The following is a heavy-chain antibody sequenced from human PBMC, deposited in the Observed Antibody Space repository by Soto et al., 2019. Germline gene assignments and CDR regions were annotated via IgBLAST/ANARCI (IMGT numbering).Heavy chain of an antibody. CDR2: VSYDGSDE. Sequence: EGSLRPSCAASGFTFRSYGVNWIRQSPGKGLEWLAAVSYDGSDEFYAASAKGRFFISRDNSRNTVSLQMNNLRAEATAVNYCANVPGDEVPESHFTALDVGGKGTKVTV. CDR1: GFTFRSYG. V-gene: IGHV3-30*18. CDR3: ANVPGDEVPESHFTALDV. J-gene: IGHJ6*03.